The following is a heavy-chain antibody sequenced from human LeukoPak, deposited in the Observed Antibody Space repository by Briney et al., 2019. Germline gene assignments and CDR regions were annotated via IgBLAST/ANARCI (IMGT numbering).Heavy chain of an antibody. V-gene: IGHV4-34*01. Sequence: SETLSLTCAVYGGSFSGYYWSWIRQPPGKGLEWMGEINHSGSTNYNPSLKSRVTISVDPSKNQFSLKLSSVTAADTAVYYCARILGYCSSTSCPSVAFDIWGQGTMVTVSS. J-gene: IGHJ3*02. CDR1: GGSFSGYY. D-gene: IGHD2-2*01. CDR2: INHSGST. CDR3: ARILGYCSSTSCPSVAFDI.